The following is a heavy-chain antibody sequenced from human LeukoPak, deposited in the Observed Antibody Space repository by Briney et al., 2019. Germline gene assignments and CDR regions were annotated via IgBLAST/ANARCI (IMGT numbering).Heavy chain of an antibody. CDR2: ISYDGSNK. J-gene: IGHJ3*02. Sequence: GRSLRLSCAASGFTFSSYGMHWVRQAPGKGLEWVAVISYDGSNKYYADSVKGRFTISRDNSKNTLYLQMNSLRAEDTAIYYCAKGGTTGTTSPLRAFDMWGQGTMVTVSS. CDR1: GFTFSSYG. V-gene: IGHV3-30*18. D-gene: IGHD1-1*01. CDR3: AKGGTTGTTSPLRAFDM.